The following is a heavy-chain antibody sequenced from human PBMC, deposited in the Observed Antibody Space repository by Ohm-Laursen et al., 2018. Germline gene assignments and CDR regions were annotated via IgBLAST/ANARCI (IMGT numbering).Heavy chain of an antibody. CDR3: AVAYYDILTGYY. V-gene: IGHV3-23*01. CDR1: GFTFSSYA. CDR2: ISVSGGTT. J-gene: IGHJ4*02. D-gene: IGHD3-9*01. Sequence: GSLRLSCSASGFTFSSYAMSWVRQAPGKGLEWVSFISVSGGTTYYRDSVKGRFTISRDNSKNSLYLQMNTLRVDDTAVYYCAVAYYDILTGYYWGQGTLVTVSS.